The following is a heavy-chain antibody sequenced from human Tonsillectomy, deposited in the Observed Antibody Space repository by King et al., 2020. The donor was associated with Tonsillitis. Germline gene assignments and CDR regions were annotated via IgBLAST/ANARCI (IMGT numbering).Heavy chain of an antibody. CDR1: GGSISSGGYF. Sequence: VQLQESGPGLVKPSQTLSLTCTVSGGSISSGGYFWSWIRQHPGKGLEWIGYIFYSGTTYFNPSLKSRVTISVDTSKNQFSLKLRSVTAADTAVYYCARASHHSSSSAGYYYYYMDVWGKGTTVTVSS. CDR3: ARASHHSSSSAGYYYYYMDV. CDR2: IFYSGTT. J-gene: IGHJ6*03. D-gene: IGHD6-6*01. V-gene: IGHV4-31*03.